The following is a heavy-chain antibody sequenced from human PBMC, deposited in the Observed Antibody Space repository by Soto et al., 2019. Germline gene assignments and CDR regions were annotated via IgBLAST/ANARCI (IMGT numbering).Heavy chain of an antibody. CDR2: ISGSGGST. CDR3: AKQPMIVVVITYYFDY. CDR1: GFTFSSYA. D-gene: IGHD3-22*01. V-gene: IGHV3-23*01. J-gene: IGHJ4*02. Sequence: GESLRLSCAASGFTFSSYAMSWVRQAPGKGLEWVSAISGSGGSTYYADSVKGRFTISRDNSKNTLYLQMNSLRAEDTAVYYCAKQPMIVVVITYYFDYWGQGTLVTVSS.